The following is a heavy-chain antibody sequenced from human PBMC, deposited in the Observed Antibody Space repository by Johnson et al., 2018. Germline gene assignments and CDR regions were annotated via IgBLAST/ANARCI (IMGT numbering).Heavy chain of an antibody. J-gene: IGHJ4*02. CDR3: ARRRGLEWEMREAFDY. D-gene: IGHD1-26*01. CDR2: IYPGDSDT. Sequence: VQLVQSGAEVKKPGESLKISCKGSGYSFTSYWIGWVRQMPGKGLEWMGIIYPGDSDTRYSPSFQGQVTISADKSITTAYLQWNSLKAPDTAMYYCARRRGLEWEMREAFDYWGQGTQVTVSS. CDR1: GYSFTSYW. V-gene: IGHV5-51*03.